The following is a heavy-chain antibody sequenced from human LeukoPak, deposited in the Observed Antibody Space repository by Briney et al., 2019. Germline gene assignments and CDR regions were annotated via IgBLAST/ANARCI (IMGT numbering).Heavy chain of an antibody. V-gene: IGHV1-69*05. J-gene: IGHJ4*02. Sequence: SVKVSCKASGGTFSSYAISWVRQAPGQGLEWMGRIIPIFGTANYAQKFQGRVTITTDESTSTAYVELSSLRSEDTAVYYCARDVSSSSWYEHYYFDYWGQGTLVTVSS. CDR2: IIPIFGTA. CDR1: GGTFSSYA. CDR3: ARDVSSSSWYEHYYFDY. D-gene: IGHD6-13*01.